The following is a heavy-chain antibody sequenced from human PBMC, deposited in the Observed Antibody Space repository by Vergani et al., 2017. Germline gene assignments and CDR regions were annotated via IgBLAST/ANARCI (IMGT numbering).Heavy chain of an antibody. CDR2: IIPVLGKT. J-gene: IGHJ6*02. Sequence: QVQLVQSGAEVKKPGSSVKVSCKASGATFRSNTISWVRQVPGQGPEWMGRIIPVLGKTKYAQDFQGRLTITADTSTSTAYMELTSLRSQDTAVYYCARDPRGYGGDPEDYYYGMDVWGQGTTVTVSS. CDR3: ARDPRGYGGDPEDYYYGMDV. V-gene: IGHV1-69*08. D-gene: IGHD2-21*02. CDR1: GATFRSNT.